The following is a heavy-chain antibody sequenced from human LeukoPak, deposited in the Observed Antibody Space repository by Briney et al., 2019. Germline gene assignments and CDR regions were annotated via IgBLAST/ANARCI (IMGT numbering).Heavy chain of an antibody. CDR3: ANLGYDGFDY. CDR2: IIWDGVST. V-gene: IGHV3-43*01. D-gene: IGHD3-22*01. Sequence: GGSLRLSCAASGFTFDDYTMHWVRQSPGKGLEWFSLIIWDGVSTYYADSVKGRFTISRDNSKNSLYLQMNSLRTEDTALYYCANLGYDGFDYWGQGTLVTVSS. CDR1: GFTFDDYT. J-gene: IGHJ4*02.